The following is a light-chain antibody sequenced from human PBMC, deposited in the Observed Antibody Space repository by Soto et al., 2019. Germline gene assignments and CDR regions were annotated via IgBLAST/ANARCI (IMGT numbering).Light chain of an antibody. J-gene: IGLJ1*01. V-gene: IGLV2-14*01. CDR1: SSNVGAYKY. Sequence: QLVLTQPASVSGSPGQSITISCTGSSSNVGAYKYVSWYQQHPGKVPKLMIYEVSNRPSGVSDRFSGSKSGNTASLTISGLQAEDEADYYCSSFTTISTYVFGTGTKLTVL. CDR2: EVS. CDR3: SSFTTISTYV.